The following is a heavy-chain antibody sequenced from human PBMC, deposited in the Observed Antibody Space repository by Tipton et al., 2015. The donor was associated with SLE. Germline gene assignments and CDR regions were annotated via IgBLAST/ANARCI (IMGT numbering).Heavy chain of an antibody. J-gene: IGHJ4*02. CDR1: GGSISSGSYY. CDR2: IYTSGST. D-gene: IGHD6-13*01. Sequence: TLSLTCTVSGGSISSGSYYWSWIRQPAGKGLEWIGRIYTSGSTNYNPSLKSRVTISVDTSKTQFSLKLSSVTAADTAVYYCARHVAAGTDYWGQGTLVTVSS. CDR3: ARHVAAGTDY. V-gene: IGHV4-61*02.